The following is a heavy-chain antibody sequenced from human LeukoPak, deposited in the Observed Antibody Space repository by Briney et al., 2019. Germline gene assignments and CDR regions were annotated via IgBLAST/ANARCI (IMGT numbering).Heavy chain of an antibody. D-gene: IGHD6-19*01. CDR3: ARDLSSGWYYFDY. CDR1: AGTFSSYA. J-gene: IGHJ4*02. Sequence: SVKVSCKASAGTFSSYATSWVRQAPGQGLEWMGGIIPIFGTANYAQKFQGRVTITADKSTSTAYMELSSLRSEDTAVYYCARDLSSGWYYFDYWGQGTLVTVSS. CDR2: IIPIFGTA. V-gene: IGHV1-69*06.